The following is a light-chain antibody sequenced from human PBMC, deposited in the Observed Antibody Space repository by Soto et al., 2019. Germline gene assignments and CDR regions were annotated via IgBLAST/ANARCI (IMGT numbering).Light chain of an antibody. CDR1: QSVRHY. J-gene: IGKJ5*01. Sequence: EIVLTQSPATLSLSPEERATLSCRASQSVRHYLAWYQQKPGQAPRLLIYDASNRATGIPARFSGSGSGTDFTLTISSLEPEDFAVYYCQQRSNWLITFGQGTRLEIK. CDR2: DAS. V-gene: IGKV3-11*01. CDR3: QQRSNWLIT.